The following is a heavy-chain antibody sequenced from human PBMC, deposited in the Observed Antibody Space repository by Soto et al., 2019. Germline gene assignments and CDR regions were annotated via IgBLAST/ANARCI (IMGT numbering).Heavy chain of an antibody. CDR1: GFSFSVYP. CDR2: ISFDGRKT. D-gene: IGHD6-13*01. Sequence: VQLVESGGGVVRPGRSLRLSCAASGFSFSVYPMNWVRQAPGKGLEWVAFISFDGRKTYYSDSVNGRFTISRDNSKNTVSLPMNTLRPGDASVYHCANLLNVAAAGTPHYYGVDVWGQGTTVTVS. J-gene: IGHJ6*02. V-gene: IGHV3-30*04. CDR3: ANLLNVAAAGTPHYYGVDV.